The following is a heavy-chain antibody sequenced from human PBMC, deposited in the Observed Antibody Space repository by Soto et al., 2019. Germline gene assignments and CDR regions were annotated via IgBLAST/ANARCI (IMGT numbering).Heavy chain of an antibody. J-gene: IGHJ6*02. CDR2: INPSGGST. D-gene: IGHD3-3*01. V-gene: IGHV1-46*01. Sequence: GASVKVSCKASGYTFTSYYMHWVRQAPGQGLEWMGIINPSGGSTSYAQKFQGRVTMTRDTSTSTVYMELSSLRSEDTAVYYCARGSESKPYYDFWSGYYGGYGMDVWGQGTTVTVSS. CDR3: ARGSESKPYYDFWSGYYGGYGMDV. CDR1: GYTFTSYY.